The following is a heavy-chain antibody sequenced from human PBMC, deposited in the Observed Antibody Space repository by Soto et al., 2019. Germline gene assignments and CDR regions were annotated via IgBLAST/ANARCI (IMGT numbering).Heavy chain of an antibody. CDR1: GGSISSSSYY. CDR3: ARPRLDVGYCSSTSCYGWFDP. Sequence: SETLSLTCTVSGGSISSSSYYWGWIRQPPGKGLEWIGSIYYSGSTYYNPSLKSRVTISVDTSKNQFSLKLSSVTAADTAVYYCARPRLDVGYCSSTSCYGWFDPWGQGTLVTVSS. D-gene: IGHD2-2*01. J-gene: IGHJ5*02. CDR2: IYYSGST. V-gene: IGHV4-39*01.